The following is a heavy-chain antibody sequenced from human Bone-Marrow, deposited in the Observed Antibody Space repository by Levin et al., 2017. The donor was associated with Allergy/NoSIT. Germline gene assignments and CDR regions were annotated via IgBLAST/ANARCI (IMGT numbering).Heavy chain of an antibody. CDR2: ITTSGSTI. D-gene: IGHD5-18*01. Sequence: KAGESLKISCAASGFTFSDYHMNWIRQAPGKGLEWVSYITTSGSTIYYADSVKGRFTISRDDAKNSLYLQMNSLRVEDTALYYCARDTAMVTYYYGMDVWGQGTTVTVSS. V-gene: IGHV3-11*01. J-gene: IGHJ6*02. CDR1: GFTFSDYH. CDR3: ARDTAMVTYYYGMDV.